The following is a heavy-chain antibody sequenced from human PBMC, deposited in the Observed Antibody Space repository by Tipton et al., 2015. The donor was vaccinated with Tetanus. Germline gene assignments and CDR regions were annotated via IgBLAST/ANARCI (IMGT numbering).Heavy chain of an antibody. CDR3: ARVNRAPYGDYVFRSGYFDY. CDR1: GGSISSSNW. CDR2: IYHSGST. J-gene: IGHJ4*02. V-gene: IGHV4-4*02. D-gene: IGHD4-17*01. Sequence: TLSLTCAVSGGSISSSNWWSWVRQPPGKGLEWIGEIYHSGSTNYNPSLKSRVTISVDKSKNQFSLKLSSVTAADTAVYYCARVNRAPYGDYVFRSGYFDYWGQGTLVTVSS.